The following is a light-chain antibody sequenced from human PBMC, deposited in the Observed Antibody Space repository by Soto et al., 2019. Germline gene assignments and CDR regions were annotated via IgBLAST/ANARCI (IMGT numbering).Light chain of an antibody. Sequence: DIQMTQSPSTLSASVGERVTITCRASQSISSWLAWYQQKPGKAPKLLIYDASSLESGVPSRFSGSGSGTELALTISSLQPDDFATYYCQQYNSYQGTFGQETKLEIK. J-gene: IGKJ1*01. CDR1: QSISSW. CDR2: DAS. V-gene: IGKV1-5*01. CDR3: QQYNSYQGT.